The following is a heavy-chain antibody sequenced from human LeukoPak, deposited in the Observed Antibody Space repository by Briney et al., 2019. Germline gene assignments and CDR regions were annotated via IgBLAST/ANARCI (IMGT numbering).Heavy chain of an antibody. CDR2: ISAYNGNT. CDR3: ARRGDNYYDSSGYHDAFDI. J-gene: IGHJ3*02. V-gene: IGHV1-18*01. CDR1: GYTFTSYG. D-gene: IGHD3-22*01. Sequence: ASVKVSCKASGYTFTSYGISWVRQAPGQGLEWMGWISAYNGNTNYAQKLQGRVTMTTDTSTSTAYMELRSLSSDDTAVYYCARRGDNYYDSSGYHDAFDIWGQGTMVTVSS.